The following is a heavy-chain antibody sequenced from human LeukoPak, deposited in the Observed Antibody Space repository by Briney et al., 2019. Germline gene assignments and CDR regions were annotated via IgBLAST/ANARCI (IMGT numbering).Heavy chain of an antibody. V-gene: IGHV1-2*02. CDR2: INPNSGGT. CDR1: GYTFTGYY. D-gene: IGHD1-26*01. J-gene: IGHJ4*02. CDR3: ARGVGAMITFDY. Sequence: WASVTVSCKASGYTFTGYYMHWVRQAPGQGLEWMGWINPNSGGTNYAQKFQGRVTMTRDTSISTAYMELSRLRSDDTAVYYCARGVGAMITFDYWGQGTLVTVSS.